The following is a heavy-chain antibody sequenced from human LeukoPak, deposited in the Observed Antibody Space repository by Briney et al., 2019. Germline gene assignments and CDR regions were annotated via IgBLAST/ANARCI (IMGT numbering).Heavy chain of an antibody. V-gene: IGHV3-49*03. J-gene: IGHJ4*02. CDR1: GFTFGDYA. CDR2: IRSKAYGGTT. CDR3: TSDLGGRYQLLHAPDY. Sequence: PGRSLRLSCTASGFTFGDYAMSWFRQAPGKGLEWVGFIRSKAYGGTTEYAASVKGRFTISRDDSKSIAYLQMNSLKTEDTAVYYCTSDLGGRYQLLHAPDYWGQGTLVTVSS. D-gene: IGHD2-2*01.